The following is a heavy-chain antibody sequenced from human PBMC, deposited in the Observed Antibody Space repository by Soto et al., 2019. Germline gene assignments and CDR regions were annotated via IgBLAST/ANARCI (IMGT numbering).Heavy chain of an antibody. J-gene: IGHJ6*02. V-gene: IGHV3-30*18. CDR1: GFTFSSYG. Sequence: GGSLRLSCAASGFTFSSYGMHWVRQAPGKGLEWVAVISYDGSNKYYADSVKGRFTISRDNSKNTLYLQMNSLRAEDTAVYYCAKDSTVGHIVVVVAATYGMDVWGQGTTVTVSS. CDR3: AKDSTVGHIVVVVAATYGMDV. D-gene: IGHD2-15*01. CDR2: ISYDGSNK.